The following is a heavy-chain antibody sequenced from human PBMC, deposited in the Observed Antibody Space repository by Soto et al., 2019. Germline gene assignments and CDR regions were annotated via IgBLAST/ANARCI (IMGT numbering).Heavy chain of an antibody. CDR3: AKDHLGDPPLYAFDI. CDR2: ISYDGSNK. J-gene: IGHJ3*02. Sequence: QVQLVGSGGGVVQPGRSLRLSCAASGFTFSSYGMHWVRQAPGKGLEWVAVISYDGSNKYYADSVKGRFTISRDNSKNTLYLQMNSLRAEDTAVYYCAKDHLGDPPLYAFDIWGQGTMVTVSS. CDR1: GFTFSSYG. V-gene: IGHV3-30*18. D-gene: IGHD2-21*02.